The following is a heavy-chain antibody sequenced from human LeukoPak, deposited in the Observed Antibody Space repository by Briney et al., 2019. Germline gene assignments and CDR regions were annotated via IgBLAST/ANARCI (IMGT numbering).Heavy chain of an antibody. D-gene: IGHD6-19*01. CDR2: INHSGST. Sequence: SETLSLTCAVYGGSFSGYYWSWIRQPPGKGLEWIGEINHSGSTNYNPSLKSRVTISVDTSKNQFSLKLSSVTAADTAVYYCARAAVARRPLDVWGKGTTVTVS. CDR3: ARAAVARRPLDV. CDR1: GGSFSGYY. V-gene: IGHV4-34*01. J-gene: IGHJ6*03.